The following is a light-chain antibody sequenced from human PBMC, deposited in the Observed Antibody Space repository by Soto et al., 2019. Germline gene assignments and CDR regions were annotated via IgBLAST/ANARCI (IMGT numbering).Light chain of an antibody. J-gene: IGLJ1*01. V-gene: IGLV2-8*01. CDR3: LSYTTSYTYV. Sequence: QSVLTQPPSASGSPGQSVTITCSGTSSDVGEENYVSWYQQHPGKVPKLILYEVSKRPSGVPDRFSGSRSGNTASLTVSGLQAEDEADYYCLSYTTSYTYVFGTGTKLTVL. CDR1: SSDVGEENY. CDR2: EVS.